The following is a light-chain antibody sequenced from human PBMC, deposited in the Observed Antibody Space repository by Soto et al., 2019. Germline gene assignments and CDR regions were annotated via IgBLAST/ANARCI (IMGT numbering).Light chain of an antibody. V-gene: IGKV1D-13*01. CDR3: QQFNNYPS. CDR2: DAS. CDR1: QGISSA. J-gene: IGKJ3*01. Sequence: AIQLTQSPSSLSASVGDRVTITCRASQGISSALAWYQQKPGKAPKLLIYDASSLESGVPSRFSGSGSGTDFTLTISSLQPEDFATYHCQQFNNYPSFGPGTKVDIK.